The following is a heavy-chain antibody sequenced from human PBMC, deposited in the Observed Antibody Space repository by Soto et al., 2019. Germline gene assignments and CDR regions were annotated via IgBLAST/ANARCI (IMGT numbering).Heavy chain of an antibody. Sequence: SETLSLTCTVSGGSVSSGSYYWSWIRQPPGEGLEWIGYIYYSGSTNYNPSLKSRVTISVDTSKSQFSLKLSSVTAADTAVYYCARVEQWLSLYYYYGMDVWGQGTTVTVSS. V-gene: IGHV4-61*01. CDR3: ARVEQWLSLYYYYGMDV. CDR2: IYYSGST. D-gene: IGHD6-19*01. J-gene: IGHJ6*02. CDR1: GGSVSSGSYY.